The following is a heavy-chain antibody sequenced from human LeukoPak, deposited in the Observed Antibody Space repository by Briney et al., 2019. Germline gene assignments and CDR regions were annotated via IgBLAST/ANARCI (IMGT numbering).Heavy chain of an antibody. CDR3: AAGAPPVTNDY. CDR1: GFTFSSYW. CDR2: IKQDGSEK. D-gene: IGHD4-17*01. Sequence: PGGSLRLSCAASGFTFSSYWMSWVRQAPGKGLEWVANIKQDGSEKYYVDSVKGRFTISRDNAKNSLYLQMDSLRAEDTAVYYCAAGAPPVTNDYWGQGTLVTVSS. V-gene: IGHV3-7*01. J-gene: IGHJ4*02.